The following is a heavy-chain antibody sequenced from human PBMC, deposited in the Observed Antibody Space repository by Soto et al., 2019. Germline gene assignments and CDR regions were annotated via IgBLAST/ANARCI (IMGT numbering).Heavy chain of an antibody. D-gene: IGHD2-21*01. CDR3: AREGYCGGDCYSGMDV. J-gene: IGHJ6*02. CDR1: GVYVSSGIYY. CDR2: IYYSGST. V-gene: IGHV4-61*01. Sequence: SDTLSLTCPVSGVYVSSGIYYLSWIRQPPGKGLEWIGYIYYSGSTNYNPSLKSRVTISVDTSKNQFSLKLSSVTAADTAVYYCAREGYCGGDCYSGMDVWGQGTTVTVA.